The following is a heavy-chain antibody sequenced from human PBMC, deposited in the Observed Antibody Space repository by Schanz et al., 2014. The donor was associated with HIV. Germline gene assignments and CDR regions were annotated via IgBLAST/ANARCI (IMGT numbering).Heavy chain of an antibody. CDR2: ISYDGVNK. CDR3: AKDRNYYDSKYRGKGNYYYYYGMDV. J-gene: IGHJ6*02. CDR1: GFSFDSFG. V-gene: IGHV3-30*18. Sequence: EHLLESGGGVVQPGRSLRLSCVASGFSFDSFGMHWVRQAPGKGLEWVAVISYDGVNKHFADSVKGRFTISRDNSKNTLYLQVKRLRTEDTAVYYCAKDRNYYDSKYRGKGNYYYYYGMDVWGQGTTVTVSS. D-gene: IGHD3-22*01.